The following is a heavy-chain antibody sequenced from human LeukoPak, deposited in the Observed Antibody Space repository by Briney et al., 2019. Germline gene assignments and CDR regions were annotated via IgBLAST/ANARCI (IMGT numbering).Heavy chain of an antibody. V-gene: IGHV3-23*01. D-gene: IGHD5-24*01. CDR2: ISGSGGST. Sequence: GGSLRLSCAASRFTFSSYTMSWVRQAPGKGLEWVSAISGSGGSTYYADSVKGRFTISRDNSKNTLYLQMNSLRAEDTAVYYCARGDGYNSYYFDYWGQGTLVTVSS. CDR1: RFTFSSYT. J-gene: IGHJ4*02. CDR3: ARGDGYNSYYFDY.